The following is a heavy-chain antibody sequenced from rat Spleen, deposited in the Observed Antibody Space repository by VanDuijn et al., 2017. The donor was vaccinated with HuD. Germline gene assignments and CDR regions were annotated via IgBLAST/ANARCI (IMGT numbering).Heavy chain of an antibody. CDR2: ITNASGRT. Sequence: EVQLVESGGGLVQPGGSLKLSCVASGFTFNNYWMTWIRQAPGKGLEWVASITNASGRTYYPDSVKGRFTISRDTAQNTLYLQMASLRSEDTATYYWASLNYYSSYEGDVMDAWGQGASVTVSS. CDR3: ASLNYYSSYEGDVMDA. CDR1: GFTFNNYW. D-gene: IGHD1-2*01. J-gene: IGHJ4*01. V-gene: IGHV5-31*01.